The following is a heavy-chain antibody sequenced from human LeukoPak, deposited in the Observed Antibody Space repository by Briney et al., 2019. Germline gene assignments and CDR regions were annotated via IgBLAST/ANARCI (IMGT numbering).Heavy chain of an antibody. CDR2: IYYSGST. CDR1: GGSISSHY. Sequence: SEPLSFTCTVSGGSISSHYWSWIRQPPGKGLEWIGYIYYSGSTNYNPSLKSRVTISVDTSKNQFSLKLSSVTAADTAVYYCAKGREDDFWSGENHDAFDIWGQGTMVTVSS. D-gene: IGHD3-3*01. V-gene: IGHV4-59*11. CDR3: AKGREDDFWSGENHDAFDI. J-gene: IGHJ3*02.